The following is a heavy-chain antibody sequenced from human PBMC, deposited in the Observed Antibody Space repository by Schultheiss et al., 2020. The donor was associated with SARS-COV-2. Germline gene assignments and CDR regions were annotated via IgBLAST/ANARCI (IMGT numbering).Heavy chain of an antibody. CDR3: ARVPRFGEGYFDY. D-gene: IGHD3-10*01. CDR1: GFTVSSNY. Sequence: GESLKISCAASGFTVSSNYMSWVRQAPGKGLEWVSAISGSGGSTYYADSVKGRFTISRDNSKNTLYLQMNSLRAEDTAVYYCARVPRFGEGYFDYWGQGTLVTVSS. V-gene: IGHV3-23*01. CDR2: ISGSGGST. J-gene: IGHJ4*02.